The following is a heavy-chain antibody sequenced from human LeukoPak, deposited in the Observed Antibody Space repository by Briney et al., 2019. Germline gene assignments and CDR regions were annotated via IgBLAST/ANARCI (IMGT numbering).Heavy chain of an antibody. Sequence: ASVKVSCKASGYTFTAYYIHWVRRAPGQGLEWMGRINPNSGGTNFAEKFQGRVTMTRDTSISTAYMELSRLRSDDTAVYYCTRVGSNHNFDYWGQGALVTVSS. V-gene: IGHV1-2*06. J-gene: IGHJ4*02. D-gene: IGHD2-2*01. CDR2: INPNSGGT. CDR3: TRVGSNHNFDY. CDR1: GYTFTAYY.